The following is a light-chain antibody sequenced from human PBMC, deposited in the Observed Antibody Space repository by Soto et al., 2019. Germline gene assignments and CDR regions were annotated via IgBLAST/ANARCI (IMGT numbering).Light chain of an antibody. J-gene: IGKJ1*01. CDR1: QSVSSN. CDR2: SAS. CDR3: QQYNNWPPT. Sequence: EIVMTQSPATLSVSPGERATLSCRASQSVSSNLAWYQQKPGQAPRLLIYSASTRATGIPARFSGSASGTEFTLTISSLQSEDFAVYYCQQYNNWPPTFGQGTKVEIK. V-gene: IGKV3-15*01.